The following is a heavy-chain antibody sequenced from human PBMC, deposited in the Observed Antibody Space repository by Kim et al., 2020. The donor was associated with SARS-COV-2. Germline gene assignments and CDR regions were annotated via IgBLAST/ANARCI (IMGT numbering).Heavy chain of an antibody. J-gene: IGHJ3*02. V-gene: IGHV1-24*01. D-gene: IGHD5-12*01. CDR3: ATGTQWIDAFDI. Sequence: IYAQKFQGRSTMTEDTSTDTAYMELSSLRSEDTAVYYCATGTQWIDAFDIWGQGTMVTVSS.